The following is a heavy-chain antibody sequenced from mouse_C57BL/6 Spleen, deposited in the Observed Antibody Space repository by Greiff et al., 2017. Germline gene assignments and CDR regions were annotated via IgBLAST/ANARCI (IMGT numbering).Heavy chain of an antibody. CDR2: IYPGDGDT. CDR3: ARAYSYGSSPYYFDY. Sequence: QVQLQQSGPELVKPGASVKISCKASGYAFSSSWMNWVKQRPGKGLEWIGRIYPGDGDTNYNGKFKGKATLTADKSSSTAYIQLSSLTSEDSAVYFCARAYSYGSSPYYFDYWGQGTTLTVSS. CDR1: GYAFSSSW. D-gene: IGHD1-1*01. J-gene: IGHJ2*01. V-gene: IGHV1-82*01.